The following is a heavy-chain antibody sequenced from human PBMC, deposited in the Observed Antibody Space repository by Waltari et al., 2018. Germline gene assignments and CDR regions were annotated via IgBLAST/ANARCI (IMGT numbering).Heavy chain of an antibody. CDR2: INWNGGRT. J-gene: IGHJ4*02. CDR1: GFTFHDYG. V-gene: IGHV3-20*04. CDR3: VRGSTGTIFDY. Sequence: EVQLVESGGGVVGPGGSLRLSCVVFGFTFHDYGMTWVRQVPGRGLEWVAGINWNGGRTRYTDSVKGRFTISRDNAKNSLYLQMNSLRAEDTALYYCVRGSTGTIFDYLGQGTLVTVSS. D-gene: IGHD1-7*01.